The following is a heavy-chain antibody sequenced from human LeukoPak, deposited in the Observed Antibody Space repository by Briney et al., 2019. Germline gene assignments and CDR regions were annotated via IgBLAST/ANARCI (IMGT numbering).Heavy chain of an antibody. CDR3: VREGEGPLSKDFDY. D-gene: IGHD2/OR15-2a*01. Sequence: ASMKVSCKSSGFTFTDHYIHWVRQGPGQGLEWMGYIGPHSTFTSSPQEFQRRVTMTRDASMSTAYMVLTRLTSDDTAVYYCVREGEGPLSKDFDYWGQGTLVTVSS. CDR1: GFTFTDHY. J-gene: IGHJ4*02. V-gene: IGHV1-2*02. CDR2: IGPHSTFT.